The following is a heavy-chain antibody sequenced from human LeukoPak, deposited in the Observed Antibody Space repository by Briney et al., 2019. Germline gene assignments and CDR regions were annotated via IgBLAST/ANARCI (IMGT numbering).Heavy chain of an antibody. Sequence: GGSLRLSCAASGFTFSSYSMNWVRQAPGKGLEWVSAISGSGGSTYYADSVKGRFTISRDNSKNTLYLQMNSLRAEDTAVYYCAIGPDTAMEFDYWGQGTLVTVSS. D-gene: IGHD5-18*01. V-gene: IGHV3-23*01. CDR3: AIGPDTAMEFDY. CDR2: ISGSGGST. J-gene: IGHJ4*02. CDR1: GFTFSSYS.